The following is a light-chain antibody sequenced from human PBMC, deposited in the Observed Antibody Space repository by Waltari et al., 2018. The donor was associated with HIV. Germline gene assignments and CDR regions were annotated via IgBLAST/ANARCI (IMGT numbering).Light chain of an antibody. J-gene: IGLJ3*02. V-gene: IGLV2-14*01. CDR1: SSDIGGYKY. CDR3: SSYTTSSTWV. Sequence: QSALTQPASVSGSPGQSITISCTGTSSDIGGYKYVSWYQQQPGKAPKLMISEVSNRPSGVSNRFSGSKSGNTVSLTISGLQAEDEADYYCSSYTTSSTWVFGGGTKLTVL. CDR2: EVS.